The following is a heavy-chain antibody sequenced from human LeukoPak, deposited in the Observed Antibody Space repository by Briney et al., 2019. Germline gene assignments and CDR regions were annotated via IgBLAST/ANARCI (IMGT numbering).Heavy chain of an antibody. J-gene: IGHJ4*02. CDR3: ARVRGQRWYDSSGYDV. D-gene: IGHD3-22*01. V-gene: IGHV3-13*01. CDR2: IGTAGDT. Sequence: GGSLRLSCAASGFTFSSYDVHWVRQATGKGLEWVSAIGTAGDTYYPGSVKGRFTISRENAKNSLYLQMNSLRAGDTAVYYCARVRGQRWYDSSGYDVWGQGTLVTVSS. CDR1: GFTFSSYD.